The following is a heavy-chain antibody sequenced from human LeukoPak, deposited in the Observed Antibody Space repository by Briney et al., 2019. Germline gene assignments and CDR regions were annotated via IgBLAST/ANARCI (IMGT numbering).Heavy chain of an antibody. CDR3: ARRKGYYDSSGYNDY. CDR1: GYSFTSYW. Sequence: KRGESLKISCKGSGYSFTSYWIGWVRQMPGKGLERMGIIYPGDSDTRYSPSFQGQVTISADKSISTAYLQWSSLKASDTAMYYCARRKGYYDSSGYNDYWGQGTLVTVSS. J-gene: IGHJ4*02. D-gene: IGHD3-22*01. CDR2: IYPGDSDT. V-gene: IGHV5-51*01.